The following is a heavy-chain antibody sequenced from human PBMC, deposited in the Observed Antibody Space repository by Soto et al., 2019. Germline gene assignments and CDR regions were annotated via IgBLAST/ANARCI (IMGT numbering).Heavy chain of an antibody. D-gene: IGHD4-17*01. J-gene: IGHJ1*01. CDR3: ARDDYGDYIAYLQH. V-gene: IGHV1-46*03. Sequence: GASVKVSCKASGYAYTSYYMHWVQQAPGQGLEWMGIINPSGGSTSYAQKFQGRVTMTRDTSTSTVYMELSSLRSEDTAVYYCARDDYGDYIAYLQHWGQGTLVTVCS. CDR2: INPSGGST. CDR1: GYAYTSYY.